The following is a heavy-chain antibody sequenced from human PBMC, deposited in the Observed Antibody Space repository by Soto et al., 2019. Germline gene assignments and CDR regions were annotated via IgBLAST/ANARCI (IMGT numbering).Heavy chain of an antibody. V-gene: IGHV1-69*02. J-gene: IGHJ6*03. CDR2: IIPILGIA. CDR3: ARSLCSGGSCYSTNYYYLDV. D-gene: IGHD2-15*01. CDR1: GGTFSSYT. Sequence: QVQLVQSGAEVKKPGSSVKVSCKASGGTFSSYTISWVRQAPGQGLEWMGRIIPILGIANYAQKFQGRVTITADKSTRTDYMELSSLRSEDTAVYYCARSLCSGGSCYSTNYYYLDVWGKGTTVTVSS.